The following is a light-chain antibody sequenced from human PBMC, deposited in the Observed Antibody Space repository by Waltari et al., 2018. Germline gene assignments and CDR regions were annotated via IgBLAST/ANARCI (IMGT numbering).Light chain of an antibody. V-gene: IGKV1-9*01. CDR1: QGLTSY. CDR2: DIS. Sequence: DIQLTQSPSFLSASVGDRVTIPCRASQGLTSYFAWYQQKPGKAPKLLIYDISTLQSGVPSRFSGSGSGTEFTLTISSLQPEDSATYYCQQLNEYPITFGQGTRVESK. CDR3: QQLNEYPIT. J-gene: IGKJ5*01.